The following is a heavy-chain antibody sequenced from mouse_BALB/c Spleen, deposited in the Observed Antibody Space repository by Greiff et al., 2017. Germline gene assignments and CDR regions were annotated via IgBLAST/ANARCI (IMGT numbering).Heavy chain of an antibody. CDR2: IDPANGNT. CDR3: ARWGITTRYYAMDY. Sequence: EVQLQQSGAELVKPGASVKLSCTASGFNIKDTYMHWVKQRPEQGLEWIGRIDPANGNTKYDPKFQGKATITADTSSNTAYLQLSSLTSEDTAVYYCARWGITTRYYAMDYWGQGTSVTVSS. V-gene: IGHV14-3*02. D-gene: IGHD2-4*01. J-gene: IGHJ4*01. CDR1: GFNIKDTY.